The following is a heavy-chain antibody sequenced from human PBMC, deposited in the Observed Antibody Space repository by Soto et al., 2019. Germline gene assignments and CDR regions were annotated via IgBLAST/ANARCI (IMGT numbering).Heavy chain of an antibody. CDR1: GYTFIGYY. CDR2: INPRSGDT. CDR3: GRDGVGATPLGWFDP. D-gene: IGHD1-26*01. J-gene: IGHJ5*02. Sequence: QVQLVQSGAEVKKPGASVKVSWKASGYTFIGYYIHWVRQAPGQGLEWMGRINPRSGDTTYAQKFQGRLTMTRDTSISTAYMELSSLRSDDTAVYYCGRDGVGATPLGWFDPWGQGSLVTVSS. V-gene: IGHV1-2*06.